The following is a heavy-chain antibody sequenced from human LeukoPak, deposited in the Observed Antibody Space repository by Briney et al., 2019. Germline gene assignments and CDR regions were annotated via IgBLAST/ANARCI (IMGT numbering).Heavy chain of an antibody. CDR3: ARAPPSYDILTGYYPGRDYFDY. CDR1: GFTFSSYS. D-gene: IGHD3-9*01. Sequence: PGGSLRLSCAASGFTFSSYSMNWVRQAPGKGLEWVSSISSSSGYIYYADSVKGRFTISRDNAKNSLYLQMNSLRAEDTAVYYCARAPPSYDILTGYYPGRDYFDYWGQGTLVTVSS. J-gene: IGHJ4*02. CDR2: ISSSSGYI. V-gene: IGHV3-21*01.